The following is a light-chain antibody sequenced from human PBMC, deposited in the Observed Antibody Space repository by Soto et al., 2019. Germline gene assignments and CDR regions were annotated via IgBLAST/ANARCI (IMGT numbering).Light chain of an antibody. J-gene: IGKJ1*01. CDR1: QTISSNY. CDR2: VAS. Sequence: EILLTHSPGTLSFSPFERPSHSCRPTQTISSNYLPSYQQKPGQAPTLLIHVASTRATGITHRFSGSGSGTAFTLPISRLEPEDFAAYYCQLYGSSPKTVGQGTQVEIK. CDR3: QLYGSSPKT. V-gene: IGKV3-20*01.